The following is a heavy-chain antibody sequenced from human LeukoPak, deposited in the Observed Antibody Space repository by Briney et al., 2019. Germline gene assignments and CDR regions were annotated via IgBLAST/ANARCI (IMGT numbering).Heavy chain of an antibody. V-gene: IGHV3-21*01. CDR1: GFTFSSYS. CDR3: ARDGDVDTAMATYYFDY. CDR2: ISSSSSYI. Sequence: GGSLRLSCAASGFTFSSYSMNWVRQAPGKGLEWVSSISSSSSYIYYADSVKGRFTISRDNARNSLYLQMNSLRAEDTAVYYCARDGDVDTAMATYYFDYWGQGTLVTVSS. D-gene: IGHD5-18*01. J-gene: IGHJ4*02.